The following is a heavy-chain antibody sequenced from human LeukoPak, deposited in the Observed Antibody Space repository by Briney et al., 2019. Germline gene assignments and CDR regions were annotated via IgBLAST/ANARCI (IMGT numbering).Heavy chain of an antibody. Sequence: ASVKVSCKASGYTFTSNHIHWVRQAPGQGLEWMGIINPSDDTTTYAQKFRGRVTMTRDTSTSTVYMDLSSLRSEDTAVYYCARNGGSYGDCPHWGQGTLVTVSS. CDR3: ARNGGSYGDCPH. V-gene: IGHV1-46*01. CDR2: INPSDDTT. CDR1: GYTFTSNH. D-gene: IGHD3-16*01. J-gene: IGHJ1*01.